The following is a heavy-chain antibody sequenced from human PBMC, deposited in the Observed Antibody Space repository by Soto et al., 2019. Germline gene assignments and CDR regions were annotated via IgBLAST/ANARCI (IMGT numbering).Heavy chain of an antibody. CDR2: IYPGDSDT. CDR3: ASSPGDDLWSGYFDY. CDR1: GYSFTSYW. V-gene: IGHV5-51*01. Sequence: GESLKISCKGSGYSFTSYWIGWVRQMPGKGLEWMGIIYPGDSDTRYSPSFQGQVTISADKSISTAYLQWSSLKASDTAMYYCASSPGDDLWSGYFDYWGQGTLVTVSS. J-gene: IGHJ4*02. D-gene: IGHD3-3*01.